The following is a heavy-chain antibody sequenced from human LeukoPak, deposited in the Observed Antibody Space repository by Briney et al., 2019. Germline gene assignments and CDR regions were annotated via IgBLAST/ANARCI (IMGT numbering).Heavy chain of an antibody. CDR1: GFTFSSYS. D-gene: IGHD2-15*01. V-gene: IGHV3-21*01. J-gene: IGHJ3*01. CDR3: ARDADIAVVVAAIYNALDV. CDR2: ISSSRSYI. Sequence: GGSLRLSCAASGFTFSSYSMNWVRQAPGKGLEWVSFISSSRSYIYYADSVKGRFTISRDNAKNSLYLQMNSLRAEDTAVYYCARDADIAVVVAAIYNALDVWGQGTMVTVSS.